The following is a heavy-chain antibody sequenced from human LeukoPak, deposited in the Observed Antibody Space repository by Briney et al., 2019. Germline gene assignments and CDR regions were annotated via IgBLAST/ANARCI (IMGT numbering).Heavy chain of an antibody. Sequence: SETLSLTCTVSGGSISSYYWSWIRQPAGKGLEWIGRIYTSGSTNYNPSLKSRVTMSVDTSKNQFSLKLSSVTAADTAVYYCARYRAYCSSTSCYVRYFDYWGQGTLVTVSS. CDR1: GGSISSYY. V-gene: IGHV4-4*07. CDR3: ARYRAYCSSTSCYVRYFDY. D-gene: IGHD2-2*01. J-gene: IGHJ4*02. CDR2: IYTSGST.